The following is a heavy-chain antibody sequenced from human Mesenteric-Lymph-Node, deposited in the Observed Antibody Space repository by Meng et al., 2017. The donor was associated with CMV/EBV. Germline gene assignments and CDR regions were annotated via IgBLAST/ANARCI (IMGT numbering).Heavy chain of an antibody. CDR3: ARTAYYDYVWGSYRYSGMDV. Sequence: SVKVSCKASGGTFSSYAISWVRQAPGQGLEWMGGIIPILGIANYAQKFQGRVTITADKSTSTAYMELSSLRSEDTAVYYCARTAYYDYVWGSYRYSGMDVWGQGTTVTVSS. CDR2: IIPILGIA. V-gene: IGHV1-69*10. D-gene: IGHD3-16*02. CDR1: GGTFSSYA. J-gene: IGHJ6*02.